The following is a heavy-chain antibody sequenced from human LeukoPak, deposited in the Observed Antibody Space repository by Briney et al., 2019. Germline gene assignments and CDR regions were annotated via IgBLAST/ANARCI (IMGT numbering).Heavy chain of an antibody. CDR1: GYTFTSSD. CDR2: INPKSGRT. D-gene: IGHD6-25*01. J-gene: IGHJ4*02. Sequence: ASVKVSCKASGYTFTSSDINWVRQATGQGLEWMGWINPKSGRTGYAKKFQDRVSMTMNTSISTAYMEVSSLRFDDTAVYYCARGRSGLAAAGTYDYCGQGTLITVSS. CDR3: ARGRSGLAAAGTYDY. V-gene: IGHV1-8*01.